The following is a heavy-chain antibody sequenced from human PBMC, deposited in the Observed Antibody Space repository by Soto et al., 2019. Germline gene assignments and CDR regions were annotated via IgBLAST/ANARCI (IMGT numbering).Heavy chain of an antibody. CDR3: ARGGSDYDAFDI. CDR1: GGSISSYY. Sequence: ASETLSHTCTVSGGSISSYYWSGIRQPPGKGLEWIGYIYYSGSTNYNPSLKSRVTISVDTSKNQFSLKLSSVTAADTAVYYCARGGSDYDAFDIRGQGTMVTVS. V-gene: IGHV4-59*01. D-gene: IGHD3-16*01. J-gene: IGHJ3*02. CDR2: IYYSGST.